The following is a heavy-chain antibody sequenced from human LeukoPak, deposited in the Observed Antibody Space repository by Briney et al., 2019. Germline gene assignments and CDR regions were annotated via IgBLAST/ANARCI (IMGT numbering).Heavy chain of an antibody. CDR2: IYYSGST. Sequence: SETLSLTCTVSGGSISSSSYYWGWIRQPPGKGLEWIGSIYYSGSTYYNPSLKSRVTISVDTSKNQFSLKLSSVTAADTALYYCARDPGRWQQLGYFDFWGQGTLVTVSS. J-gene: IGHJ4*02. CDR1: GGSISSSSYY. D-gene: IGHD5-24*01. V-gene: IGHV4-39*07. CDR3: ARDPGRWQQLGYFDF.